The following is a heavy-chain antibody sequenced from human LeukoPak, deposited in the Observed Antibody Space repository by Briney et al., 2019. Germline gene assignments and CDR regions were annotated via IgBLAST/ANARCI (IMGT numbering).Heavy chain of an antibody. CDR2: INHSGST. J-gene: IGHJ4*02. CDR3: ARAPQLVVVTAMAFDY. V-gene: IGHV4-34*01. Sequence: PSETLSLTCAVYGGSFSGYYWSWIRQPPGKGLEWIGEINHSGSTNYNPSLKSRVTISVDTSKNQFSLKLSSVPAADTAVYYCARAPQLVVVTAMAFDYWGQGTLVTVSS. D-gene: IGHD2-21*02. CDR1: GGSFSGYY.